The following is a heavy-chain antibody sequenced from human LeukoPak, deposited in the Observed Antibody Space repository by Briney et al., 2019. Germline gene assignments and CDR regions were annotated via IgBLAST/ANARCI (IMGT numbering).Heavy chain of an antibody. Sequence: PGRSLRLSCAASGFPFSSYAIHWVRQAPGKGLEWVAVISYDGTDKYYADSVKGRFTISRDNSKNTLFLQMISLRAEDTALYYCARSPYTYGYSAAFDIWGQGTPVTVSS. CDR3: ARSPYTYGYSAAFDI. V-gene: IGHV3-30-3*01. J-gene: IGHJ3*02. D-gene: IGHD5-18*01. CDR2: ISYDGTDK. CDR1: GFPFSSYA.